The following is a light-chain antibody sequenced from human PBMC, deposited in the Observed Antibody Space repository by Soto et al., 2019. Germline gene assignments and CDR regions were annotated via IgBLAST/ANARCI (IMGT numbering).Light chain of an antibody. Sequence: QAVVTQEPSLTVSPGGTVTLTCGSSTGAVTSGHYPYWFQQKPGQAPRTLIYDTSNKHSWTPARFSGSLLEGKAALTLSGAQPEDEAEYYCLLSYNDAYVVFGGGTKLTVL. CDR3: LLSYNDAYVV. V-gene: IGLV7-46*01. CDR2: DTS. CDR1: TGAVTSGHY. J-gene: IGLJ2*01.